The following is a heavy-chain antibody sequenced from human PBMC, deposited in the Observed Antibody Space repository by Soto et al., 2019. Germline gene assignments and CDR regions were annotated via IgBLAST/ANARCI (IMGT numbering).Heavy chain of an antibody. D-gene: IGHD2-15*01. Sequence: EVQLLESGGGLVQSGGSLRVSCAASGFTFSHYAMSWVRQAPGKGLVWVSSISGGGGNTYYADSVKGRFTISRDNSKNTLYLQVNSLGAEDTAVYYCAKDAVGSAPSYYFDYWGQGTLVTVSS. J-gene: IGHJ4*02. V-gene: IGHV3-23*01. CDR2: ISGGGGNT. CDR3: AKDAVGSAPSYYFDY. CDR1: GFTFSHYA.